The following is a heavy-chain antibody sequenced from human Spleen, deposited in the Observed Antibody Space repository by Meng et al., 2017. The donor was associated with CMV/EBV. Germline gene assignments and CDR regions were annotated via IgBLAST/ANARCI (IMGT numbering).Heavy chain of an antibody. CDR1: GFTFSNAW. Sequence: GESLKISCAASGFTFSNAWMSWVRQAPGKGLEWVGRIKSKTDGGTTDYAAPVKGRFTISRDDSKNTLYLQMNSLKTEDTAVYYCAKDGWLRTIIMSDYWGRGTLVTVSS. CDR3: AKDGWLRTIIMSDY. J-gene: IGHJ4*02. D-gene: IGHD2-15*01. V-gene: IGHV3-15*01. CDR2: IKSKTDGGTT.